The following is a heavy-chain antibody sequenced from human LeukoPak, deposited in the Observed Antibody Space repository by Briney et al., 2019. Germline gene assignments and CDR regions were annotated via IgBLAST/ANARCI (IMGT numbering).Heavy chain of an antibody. CDR1: GGSISSSSYY. J-gene: IGHJ6*03. CDR3: ARGFDWNLYYYYYYMDV. Sequence: PSETLSLTCTVSGGSISSSSYYWGWIRQPPGKGLEWIGSIYYNGSTYYNPSLKSRVTISVDTSKNQFSLKLSSVTAADTAVYYCARGFDWNLYYYYYYMDVWGKGTTVTVSS. D-gene: IGHD3-9*01. CDR2: IYYNGST. V-gene: IGHV4-39*07.